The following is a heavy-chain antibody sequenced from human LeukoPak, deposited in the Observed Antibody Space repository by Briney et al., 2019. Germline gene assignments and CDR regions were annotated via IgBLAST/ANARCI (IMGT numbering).Heavy chain of an antibody. CDR1: GFTFSSYG. D-gene: IGHD3-22*01. CDR3: ARDFGPHYYDSSGYGY. J-gene: IGHJ4*02. V-gene: IGHV3-33*01. CDR2: IWYDGSNK. Sequence: GRSLRLSCAASGFTFSSYGMHWVRQAPGKGLEWVAVIWYDGSNKYYADSVKGRFTISRDSSKNTLYLQMNSLRAEDTAVYYCARDFGPHYYDSSGYGYWGQGTLVTVSS.